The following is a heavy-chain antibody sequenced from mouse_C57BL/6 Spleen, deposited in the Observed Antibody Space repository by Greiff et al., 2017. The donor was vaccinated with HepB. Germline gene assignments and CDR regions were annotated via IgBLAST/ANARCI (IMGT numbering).Heavy chain of an antibody. CDR2: IDPETGGT. Sequence: SGAELVRPGASVTLSCKASGYTFTDYEMHWVKQTPVHGLEWIGAIDPETGGTAYNQKFKGKAILTADKSSSTAYMELRSLTSEDSAVYYCTRWAGLYAMDYWGQGTSVTVSS. V-gene: IGHV1-15*01. CDR1: GYTFTDYE. CDR3: TRWAGLYAMDY. J-gene: IGHJ4*01.